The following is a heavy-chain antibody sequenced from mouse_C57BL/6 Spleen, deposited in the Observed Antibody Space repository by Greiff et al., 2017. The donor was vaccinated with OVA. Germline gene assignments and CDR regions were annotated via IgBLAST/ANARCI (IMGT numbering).Heavy chain of an antibody. J-gene: IGHJ3*01. CDR1: GFNIKDDY. CDR3: TNGYDDERFAY. D-gene: IGHD2-2*01. Sequence: VQLQQSGAELVRPGASVKLSCTASGFNIKDDYMHWVKQRPEQGLAWIGWIDPETGDTEYASKFQGKATITADTSSNTAYLQLSSLTSEDTAVYYCTNGYDDERFAYWGQGTLVTVSA. CDR2: IDPETGDT. V-gene: IGHV14-4*01.